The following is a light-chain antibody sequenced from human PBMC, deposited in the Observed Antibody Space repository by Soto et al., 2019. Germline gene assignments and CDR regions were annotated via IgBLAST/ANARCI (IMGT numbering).Light chain of an antibody. CDR2: EVI. CDR3: SSYAGTNNYVV. J-gene: IGLJ2*01. V-gene: IGLV2-8*01. Sequence: QSALTQPPSASGSPGQSVTISCTGTGSDVGGHNYVSWYQQHPGKAPKLMIYEVIKRPSGVPDRFSGSKSGTTASLTVSGLQAEDEADYFCSSYAGTNNYVVFGGGTKLTVL. CDR1: GSDVGGHNY.